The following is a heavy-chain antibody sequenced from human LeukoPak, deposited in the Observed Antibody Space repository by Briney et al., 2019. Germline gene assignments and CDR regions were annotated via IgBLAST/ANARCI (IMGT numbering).Heavy chain of an antibody. V-gene: IGHV3-30-3*02. D-gene: IGHD4-17*01. CDR3: AKVPLKPTTVTTNYYYMDV. CDR1: GFTFSSCA. CDR2: ISYDGSNK. Sequence: GGSLRLSCAASGFTFSSCAMHWVRQAPGKGLEWVAVISYDGSNKYYADSVKGRFTISRDNSKNTLYLQMNSLRAEDTAVYYCAKVPLKPTTVTTNYYYMDVWGKGTTVTVSS. J-gene: IGHJ6*03.